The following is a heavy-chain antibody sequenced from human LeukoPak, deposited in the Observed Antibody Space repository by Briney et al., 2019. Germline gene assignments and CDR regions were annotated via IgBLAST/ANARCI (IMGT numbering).Heavy chain of an antibody. Sequence: PSETLSLTCTVFGGSISSSSYYWGWIRQPPGEGLEWIGSIYYSGSTYYNPSLKSRVTISVDTSKNQFSLKLSSVTATDTAVYYCAREGGSYYHWFDPWGQGNLVTVSS. D-gene: IGHD1-26*01. CDR2: IYYSGST. J-gene: IGHJ5*02. V-gene: IGHV4-39*02. CDR1: GGSISSSSYY. CDR3: AREGGSYYHWFDP.